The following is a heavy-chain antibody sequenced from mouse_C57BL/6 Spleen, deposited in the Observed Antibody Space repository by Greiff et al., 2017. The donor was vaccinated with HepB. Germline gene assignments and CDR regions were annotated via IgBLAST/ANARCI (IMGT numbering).Heavy chain of an antibody. CDR2: IRSKSNNYAT. D-gene: IGHD2-1*01. CDR3: VRHGSYYGNYDWYFDV. CDR1: GFSFNTYA. V-gene: IGHV10-1*01. Sequence: EVKLVESGGGLVQPKGSLKLSCAASGFSFNTYAMNWVRQAPGKGLEWVARIRSKSNNYATYYADSVKDRFTISRDDSESMLYLQMNNLKTEDTAMYYCVRHGSYYGNYDWYFDVWGTGTTVTVSS. J-gene: IGHJ1*03.